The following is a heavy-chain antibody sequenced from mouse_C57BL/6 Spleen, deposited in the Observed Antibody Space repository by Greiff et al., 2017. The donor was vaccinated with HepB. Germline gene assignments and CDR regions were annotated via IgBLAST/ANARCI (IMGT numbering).Heavy chain of an antibody. CDR2: IDPETGGT. J-gene: IGHJ1*03. Sequence: VQLQQSGAELVRPGASVTLSCKASGYTFTDYEMHWVKQTPVHGLEWIGAIDPETGGTAYNQKFKGKAILTADKSSSTAYMELHSLTSEDSAVYYCTRDGYYRYFDVWGTGTTVTVSS. CDR1: GYTFTDYE. D-gene: IGHD2-3*01. V-gene: IGHV1-15*01. CDR3: TRDGYYRYFDV.